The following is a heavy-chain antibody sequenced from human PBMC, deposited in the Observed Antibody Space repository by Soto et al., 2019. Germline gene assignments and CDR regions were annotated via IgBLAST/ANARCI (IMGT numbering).Heavy chain of an antibody. CDR3: VRDGSKTLRDWFDP. Sequence: SETLSLTCSVSGGSISKFYWSWIRKTAGKGLEWMGRVYATGTTDYNPSLRSRVAMSVDISRKTFSLRLTSVTAADTGMYYCVRDGSKTLRDWFDPWGQGKLVTVSS. D-gene: IGHD3-10*01. CDR2: VYATGTT. J-gene: IGHJ5*02. CDR1: GGSISKFY. V-gene: IGHV4-4*07.